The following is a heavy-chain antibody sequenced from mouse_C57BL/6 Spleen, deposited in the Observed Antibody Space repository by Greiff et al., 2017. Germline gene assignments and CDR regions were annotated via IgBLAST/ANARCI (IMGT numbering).Heavy chain of an antibody. CDR3: ARKIRTGTGFAY. V-gene: IGHV1-55*01. CDR1: GYTFTSYW. J-gene: IGHJ3*01. CDR2: IYPGSGSP. D-gene: IGHD4-1*01. Sequence: QVQLQQPGAELVKPGASVKMSCKASGYTFTSYWITWVKQRPGQGLEWIGDIYPGSGSPNYNEKFKSKATLTVDTSSSTAYMQLSSLTSEDSAVYYCARKIRTGTGFAYWGQGTLVTVSA.